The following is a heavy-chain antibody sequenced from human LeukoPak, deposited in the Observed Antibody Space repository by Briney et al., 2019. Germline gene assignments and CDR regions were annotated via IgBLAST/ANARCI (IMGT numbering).Heavy chain of an antibody. V-gene: IGHV1-69*13. CDR3: ARGSPALIVVGEGFDP. Sequence: SVKVSCKASGFTFSSYAISWVRQAPGQRLEWMGGIIPIFGTANYAQKFQGRVTITADESTSTAYMELSSLRSEDTAVYYCARGSPALIVVGEGFDPWGQGTLVTVSS. CDR1: GFTFSSYA. CDR2: IIPIFGTA. D-gene: IGHD2-15*01. J-gene: IGHJ5*02.